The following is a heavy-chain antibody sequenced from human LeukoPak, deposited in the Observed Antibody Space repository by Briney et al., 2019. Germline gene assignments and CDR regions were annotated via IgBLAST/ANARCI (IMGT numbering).Heavy chain of an antibody. V-gene: IGHV4-34*01. CDR2: SYHTGST. D-gene: IGHD5-12*01. J-gene: IGHJ6*02. CDR1: GGSFSGYY. CDR3: ARDRKEWLRLSSYYYYGMDV. Sequence: SETLSLTCVVYGGSFSGYYWSWIRQPPGKGLEWIGESYHTGSTNYNPSLKSRVTISVDTSKNQFSLKLSSVTAADTAVYYCARDRKEWLRLSSYYYYGMDVWGQGTTVTVSS.